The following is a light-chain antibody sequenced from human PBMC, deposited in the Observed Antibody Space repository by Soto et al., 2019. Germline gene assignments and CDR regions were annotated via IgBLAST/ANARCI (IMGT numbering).Light chain of an antibody. J-gene: IGKJ1*01. CDR2: KAS. Sequence: DIQRTQSPSTLSGCVGDRVTITCRASQTISSWLAWYQQKPGKAPKLLIYKASTLKSGVPSRFSGSGSGTEFTLTISSLQPDDFATYYCQHSNSYSEAFGQGTKVDIK. V-gene: IGKV1-5*03. CDR3: QHSNSYSEA. CDR1: QTISSW.